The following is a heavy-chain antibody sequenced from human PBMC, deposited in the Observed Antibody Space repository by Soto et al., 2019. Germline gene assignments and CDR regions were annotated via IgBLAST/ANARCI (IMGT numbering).Heavy chain of an antibody. CDR1: GFTFSSYG. CDR2: IWYDGSNK. Sequence: PGGSLRLSCAASGFTFSSYGMHWVRQAPGMGLEWVAVIWYDGSNKYYADSVKGRFTISRDNSKNTLYLQMNSLRAEDTAVYYCARDMYSSSWYVPIDYWGQGTLVTVSS. CDR3: ARDMYSSSWYVPIDY. D-gene: IGHD6-13*01. V-gene: IGHV3-33*01. J-gene: IGHJ4*02.